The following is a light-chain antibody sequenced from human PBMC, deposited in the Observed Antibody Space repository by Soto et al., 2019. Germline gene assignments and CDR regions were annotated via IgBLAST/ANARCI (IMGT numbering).Light chain of an antibody. Sequence: EIVMTQSPATLSVSPGERATLSCRASQSVSSNVAWYQQIPGQTPRLLIYGASTRATGIPGRFSGSGSGTEFTLTISSLQSEDFAVYYCHQYDDGPYTVGQGTKVDIK. CDR1: QSVSSN. V-gene: IGKV3-15*01. J-gene: IGKJ2*01. CDR3: HQYDDGPYT. CDR2: GAS.